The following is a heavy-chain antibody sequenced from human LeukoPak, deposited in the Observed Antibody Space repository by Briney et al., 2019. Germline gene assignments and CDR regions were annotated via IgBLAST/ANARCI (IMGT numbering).Heavy chain of an antibody. CDR1: GDSMTYDY. Sequence: SETLSLTCTVSGDSMTYDYWSWIRQTPGMGLEWIGYIYTSGSTNYNPSLKGRVTISVDTSKNQFSLRLRSVTAADTGVYYCARHLRRDHSASRGSQYYHYIDVWGKGTAVTVSS. V-gene: IGHV4-4*09. D-gene: IGHD3-10*01. J-gene: IGHJ6*03. CDR2: IYTSGST. CDR3: ARHLRRDHSASRGSQYYHYIDV.